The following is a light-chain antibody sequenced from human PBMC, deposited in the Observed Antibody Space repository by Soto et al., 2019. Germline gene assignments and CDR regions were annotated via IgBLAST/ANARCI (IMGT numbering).Light chain of an antibody. Sequence: DVQMTQTPASLSASVVDRLTITFLASQSINTYLHWYQQKPGEAPKLLIYTASTLQSGVPSRFSGSGSGTDFTLTISSLQPEDFAIYFCQQSYSTPRTFGQGTKVDIK. J-gene: IGKJ1*01. CDR3: QQSYSTPRT. CDR1: QSINTY. CDR2: TAS. V-gene: IGKV1-39*01.